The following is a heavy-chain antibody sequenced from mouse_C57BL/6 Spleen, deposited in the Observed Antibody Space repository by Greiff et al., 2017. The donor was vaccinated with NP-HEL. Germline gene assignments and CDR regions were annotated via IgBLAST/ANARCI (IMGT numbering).Heavy chain of an antibody. CDR2: INPSSGYT. Sequence: VQLQQSGAELAKPGASVKLSCKASGYTFTSYWMHWVKQRPGQGLEWIGYINPSSGYTKYNQKFKDKATLTADKSSSTAYMQLSSLTYEDSAVYYCARIDYGSNYYFDDWGQGTTLTVSS. CDR1: GYTFTSYW. J-gene: IGHJ2*01. D-gene: IGHD1-1*01. CDR3: ARIDYGSNYYFDD. V-gene: IGHV1-7*01.